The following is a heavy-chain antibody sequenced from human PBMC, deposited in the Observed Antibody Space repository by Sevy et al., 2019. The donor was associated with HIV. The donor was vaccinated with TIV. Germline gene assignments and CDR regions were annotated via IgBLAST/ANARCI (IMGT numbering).Heavy chain of an antibody. D-gene: IGHD3-3*01. V-gene: IGHV4-39*01. CDR1: GGSISSSSYY. Sequence: SETLSLTCTVSGGSISSSSYYWGWIRQPPGKGLEWIGSIYYSGSTYYNPSLKSRVTISVDTSKNQFSLKLSSVTAADTAVYYCARQGREYYDFWSGHWGMHVWGQGTTVTVSS. CDR3: ARQGREYYDFWSGHWGMHV. CDR2: IYYSGST. J-gene: IGHJ6*02.